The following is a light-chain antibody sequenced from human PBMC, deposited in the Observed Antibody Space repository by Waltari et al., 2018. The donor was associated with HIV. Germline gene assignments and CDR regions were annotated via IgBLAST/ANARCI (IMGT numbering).Light chain of an antibody. J-gene: IGLJ3*02. V-gene: IGLV5-45*01. CDR3: MIWHSSAWV. CDR1: RGIPVDTSR. Sequence: QAVLTQPASLSASPGTSASLTCSLPRGIPVDTSRIYWYQQKPGSPPQYLLKYKSDSDRQQGSGVPSRFSGSKDASANAGILLISGLQSEDEADYYCMIWHSSAWVFGGGTKLTVL. CDR2: YKSDSDR.